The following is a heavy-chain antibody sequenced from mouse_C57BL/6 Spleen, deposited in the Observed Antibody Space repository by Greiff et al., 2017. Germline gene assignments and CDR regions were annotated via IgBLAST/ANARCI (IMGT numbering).Heavy chain of an antibody. CDR3: TRGGAWGYFDV. V-gene: IGHV1-15*01. CDR1: GYTFTDYE. CDR2: IDPETGGT. D-gene: IGHD3-1*01. Sequence: QVRLQQSGAELVRPGASVTLSCKASGYTFTDYEMHWVKQTPVHGLEWIGAIDPETGGTAYNQKFKGKAILTADKSSSTAYMELRSLTSEDSAVYYCTRGGAWGYFDVWGTGTTVTVSS. J-gene: IGHJ1*03.